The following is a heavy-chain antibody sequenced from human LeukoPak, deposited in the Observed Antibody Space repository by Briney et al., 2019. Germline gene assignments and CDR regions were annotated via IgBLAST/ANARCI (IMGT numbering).Heavy chain of an antibody. CDR1: GGSISSGDYY. D-gene: IGHD3-22*01. V-gene: IGHV4-30-4*01. CDR3: ARGGDYDSSGYRIDY. CDR2: IYYSGST. J-gene: IGHJ4*02. Sequence: SETLSLTCTVSGGSISSGDYYWSWIRQPPGKGLEWIGYIYYSGSTYYNPSLKSRVTISVDTSKNQFSLKLSSVTAADTAVYYCARGGDYDSSGYRIDYWGQGTLVTVSS.